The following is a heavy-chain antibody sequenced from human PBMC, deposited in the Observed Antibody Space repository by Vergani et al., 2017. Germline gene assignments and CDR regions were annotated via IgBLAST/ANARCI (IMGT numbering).Heavy chain of an antibody. Sequence: QVQLQESGPGLVKPSETLSLTCTVSGGSISSYYWSWIRQPPGKGLEWIGYIYYSGSTNYNPSLKSRVTISVDTSKNQFSLKLSAVTAADTAVYYCARGSISRGRGWYYFDYWGQGTLVTVSS. D-gene: IGHD6-19*01. J-gene: IGHJ4*02. CDR2: IYYSGST. V-gene: IGHV4-59*01. CDR1: GGSISSYY. CDR3: ARGSISRGRGWYYFDY.